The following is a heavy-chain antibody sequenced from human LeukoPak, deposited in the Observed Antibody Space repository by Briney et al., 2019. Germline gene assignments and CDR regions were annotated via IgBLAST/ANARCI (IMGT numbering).Heavy chain of an antibody. CDR1: GFTFSDVW. Sequence: GGSLRLSCAASGFTFSDVWMSWVRQAPGKGLEWDGRIKIKAHGTTTDYAAPVAGRFTISRDDSRSTLYLEMNSLKTEDTAIYYCTTDQQQRLFDYWGQGTLVTVSS. V-gene: IGHV3-15*01. CDR3: TTDQQQRLFDY. CDR2: IKIKAHGTTT. D-gene: IGHD6-19*01. J-gene: IGHJ4*02.